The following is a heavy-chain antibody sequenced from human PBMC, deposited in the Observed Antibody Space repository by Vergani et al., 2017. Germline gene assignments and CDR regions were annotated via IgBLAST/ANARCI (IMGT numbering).Heavy chain of an antibody. CDR2: IKNTGDST. J-gene: IGHJ4*02. V-gene: IGHV3-23*01. CDR1: GFTFSSHA. Sequence: EVQLLQSEGAVVQPGGSLRLSCVASGFTFSSHAMSWVRQGHGQGLEWVSSIKNTGDSTHYADSVKGRFTISRDNSKNTLYLQMNSLRAEDTAVYYCAREGLFGYDILTGYPTRGGQGTLVTVSS. D-gene: IGHD3-9*01. CDR3: AREGLFGYDILTGYPTR.